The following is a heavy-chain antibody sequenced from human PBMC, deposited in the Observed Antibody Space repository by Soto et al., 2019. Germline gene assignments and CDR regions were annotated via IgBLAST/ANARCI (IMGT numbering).Heavy chain of an antibody. CDR3: TTGVDGYNPFDY. V-gene: IGHV3-15*07. CDR2: IKSKVHGETT. Sequence: EAQLVESGGGLVKPGGSLRLSCAGSGFSFSSAWMIWVRQAPGKGLEWVGRIKSKVHGETTDYAAPVKGRFTISRDDSKNTVFLQMNSLETEDTAVYYCTTGVDGYNPFDYWGQGTLVTVSS. J-gene: IGHJ4*02. CDR1: GFSFSSAW. D-gene: IGHD5-12*01.